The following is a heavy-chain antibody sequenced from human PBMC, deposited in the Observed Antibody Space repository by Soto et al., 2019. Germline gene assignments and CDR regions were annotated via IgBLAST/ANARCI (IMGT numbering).Heavy chain of an antibody. D-gene: IGHD2-15*01. Sequence: PSETLSLTCTVSGGSISSYYWSWIRQPPGKGLEWIGYIYYSGSTNYNPSLKSRVTISVDTSKNQFSLKLSSVTAADTAVYYCAREGVELGYCSGGSCQPMDVWGKGTTVTVSS. J-gene: IGHJ6*03. CDR3: AREGVELGYCSGGSCQPMDV. CDR2: IYYSGST. CDR1: GGSISSYY. V-gene: IGHV4-59*01.